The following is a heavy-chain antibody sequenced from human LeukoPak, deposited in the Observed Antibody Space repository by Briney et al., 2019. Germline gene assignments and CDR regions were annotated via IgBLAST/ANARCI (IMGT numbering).Heavy chain of an antibody. CDR3: ARGLKINYYDSSYWFDP. J-gene: IGHJ5*02. Sequence: GASVKVSCKASGYTFTSYGISWVRQAPGQGLEWMGWISAYNGNTNYAQKLQGRVTMTTDTSTSTAYMELRSLRSDDTAVYYCARGLKINYYDSSYWFDPWGQGTLVTVSS. V-gene: IGHV1-18*01. D-gene: IGHD3-22*01. CDR1: GYTFTSYG. CDR2: ISAYNGNT.